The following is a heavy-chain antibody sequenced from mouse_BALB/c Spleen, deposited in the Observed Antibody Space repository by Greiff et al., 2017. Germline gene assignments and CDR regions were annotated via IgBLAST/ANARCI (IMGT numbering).Heavy chain of an antibody. V-gene: IGHV1S81*02. D-gene: IGHD2-3*01. CDR1: GYTFTSYW. CDR2: INPSNGRT. Sequence: QVQLQQPGAELVKPGASVKLSCKASGYTFTSYWMHWVKQRPGQGLEWIGEINPSNGRTNYNEKFKSKATLTVDKSSSTAYMQLSSLTSEDSAVYYCATASYDGYSPWFAYWGQGTLVTVSA. CDR3: ATASYDGYSPWFAY. J-gene: IGHJ3*01.